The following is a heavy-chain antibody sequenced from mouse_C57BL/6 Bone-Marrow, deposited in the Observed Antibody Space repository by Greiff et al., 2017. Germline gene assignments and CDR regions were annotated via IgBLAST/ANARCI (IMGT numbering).Heavy chain of an antibody. CDR3: ARAFYYYGSSPWFAY. Sequence: QVQLQQSGAELVMPGASVKLSCKASGYTFTSYWMHWVKQRPGQGLEWIGEIDPSDSYTNYNQKFKGKSTLTVDKSSRPAYMQLSSLTSEDSEVQYCARAFYYYGSSPWFAYWGQGTLVTVSA. CDR2: IDPSDSYT. D-gene: IGHD1-1*01. J-gene: IGHJ3*01. V-gene: IGHV1-69*01. CDR1: GYTFTSYW.